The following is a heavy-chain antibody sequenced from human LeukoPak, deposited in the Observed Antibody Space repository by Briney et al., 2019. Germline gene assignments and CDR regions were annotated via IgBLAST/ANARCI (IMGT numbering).Heavy chain of an antibody. D-gene: IGHD3-9*01. CDR3: ARMTGYYLDS. V-gene: IGHV4-31*03. J-gene: IGHJ4*02. CDR2: IYYRGTT. Sequence: PSQTLSLTCTVSGGSISSGDYYWSWIRQHPGKGLEWMGYIYYRGTTYYNPSLRSRIIMSVDTSKNQFSLKVSSVTAADTAVYYCARMTGYYLDSWGQGTVVTVSS. CDR1: GGSISSGDYY.